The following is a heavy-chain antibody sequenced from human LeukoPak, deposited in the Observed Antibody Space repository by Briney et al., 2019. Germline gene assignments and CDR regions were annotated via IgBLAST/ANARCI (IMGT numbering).Heavy chain of an antibody. CDR3: ASQQLVVKYFHH. D-gene: IGHD6-13*01. CDR1: GGSFSGYY. Sequence: SETLSLTCAVFGGSFSGYYWSWIRQPPGKGLEWIGRINHSGSTNYNPSLKSRVTISVGTSKNPFSLKVSSVTAADTAVYYCASQQLVVKYFHHWGQGTLVTVSS. CDR2: INHSGST. J-gene: IGHJ1*01. V-gene: IGHV4-34*01.